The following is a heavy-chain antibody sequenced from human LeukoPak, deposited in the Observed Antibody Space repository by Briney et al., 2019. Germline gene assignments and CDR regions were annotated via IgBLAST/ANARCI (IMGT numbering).Heavy chain of an antibody. CDR2: TSGDERSK. CDR1: GFTFSSQA. J-gene: IGHJ4*02. Sequence: PGGSLRLSCAASGFTFSSQAMHWVRQAPGKGLEWVAVTSGDERSKYYTDPVKGRFTISRDNSKNTLYLQMNSLRVEDTAMYYCAREIRRPYFHFWGQGTLVTVSS. CDR3: AREIRRPYFHF. V-gene: IGHV3-30*04.